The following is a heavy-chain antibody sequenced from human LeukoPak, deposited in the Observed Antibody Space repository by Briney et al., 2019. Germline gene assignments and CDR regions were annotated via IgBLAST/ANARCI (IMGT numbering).Heavy chain of an antibody. V-gene: IGHV6-1*01. CDR1: GDSVSSNSAA. D-gene: IGHD2-15*01. CDR2: TYYRSKRHN. Sequence: SQTLSLTCAISGDSVSSNSAAWNWIRQSPSSGLEWLGRTYYRSKRHNDYAVSVKSRITIKPDTSKNQFSLQLNSVTPEDTAVYYCARSGGWLDNWGQGTLVTVSS. CDR3: ARSGGWLDN. J-gene: IGHJ5*02.